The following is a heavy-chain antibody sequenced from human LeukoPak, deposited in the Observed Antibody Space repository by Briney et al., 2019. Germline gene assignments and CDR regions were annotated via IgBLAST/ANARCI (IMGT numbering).Heavy chain of an antibody. V-gene: IGHV4-59*12. D-gene: IGHD1-26*01. J-gene: IGHJ4*02. CDR3: AREGSYYSSDY. Sequence: SETLSLTCTVSGGSISRYYWSWIRQPPGKGLEWIGYIYYSGSTNYNPSLKSRVTISVDTSKNQFSLKLSSVTAADTAVYYCAREGSYYSSDYWGQGTLVTVSS. CDR2: IYYSGST. CDR1: GGSISRYY.